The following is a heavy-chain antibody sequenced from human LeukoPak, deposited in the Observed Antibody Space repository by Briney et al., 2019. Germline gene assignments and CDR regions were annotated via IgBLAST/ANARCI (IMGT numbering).Heavy chain of an antibody. CDR1: EFTFSTSA. J-gene: IGHJ4*02. Sequence: QPGGSLRLSCAASEFTFSTSAVNWVRQAPGKGLEWVSGISNSGGNTYYADSVKGRFTISRDNSKNTLYLQMNSLRAEDTAVYYCAKGAAMVRGVPEDWGQGTLVTVSS. D-gene: IGHD3-10*01. CDR3: AKGAAMVRGVPED. CDR2: ISNSGGNT. V-gene: IGHV3-23*01.